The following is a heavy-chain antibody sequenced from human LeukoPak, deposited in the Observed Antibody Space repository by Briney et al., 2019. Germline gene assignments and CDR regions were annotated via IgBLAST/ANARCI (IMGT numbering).Heavy chain of an antibody. CDR2: INHNGNVN. J-gene: IGHJ4*02. D-gene: IGHD5-12*01. CDR3: AKDLGYSGYQGYLDY. V-gene: IGHV3-7*03. CDR1: GFTFSSYW. Sequence: PGGSLRLSCAASGFTFSSYWMNWARQAPGKGLEWVASINHNGNVNYYVDSVKGRFTISRDNSKNTLYLQMNSLRAEDTAVYYCAKDLGYSGYQGYLDYWGQGTLVTVSS.